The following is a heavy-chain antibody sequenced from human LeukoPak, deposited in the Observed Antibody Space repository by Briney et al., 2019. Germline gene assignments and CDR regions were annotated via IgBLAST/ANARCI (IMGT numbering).Heavy chain of an antibody. Sequence: GGFLRLSCVVSGLTVRNNYMSWVRQAPGKGLEWVSIIQSDGTTIYADFVKGRFTISRDTSKNRLYLEMDSLRAEVTAIYYCTKVATTPVWAPDLWGQGTLVTVSS. J-gene: IGHJ4*02. CDR1: GLTVRNNY. CDR3: TKVATTPVWAPDL. CDR2: IQSDGTT. D-gene: IGHD1-1*01. V-gene: IGHV3-53*01.